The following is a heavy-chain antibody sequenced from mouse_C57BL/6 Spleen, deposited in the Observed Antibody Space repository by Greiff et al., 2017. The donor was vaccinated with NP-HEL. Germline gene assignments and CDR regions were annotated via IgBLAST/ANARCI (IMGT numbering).Heavy chain of an antibody. V-gene: IGHV1-52*01. CDR1: GYTFTSYW. CDR3: ARRAYDYDGGYYAMDY. Sequence: QVQLQQPGAELVRPGSSVKLSCKASGYTFTSYWMHWVKQRPIQGLEWIGNIDPSDSETHYNQKFKDKATLTVDKSSSTAYMQLSSLTSEDSAVYYCARRAYDYDGGYYAMDYWGQGTSVTVSS. J-gene: IGHJ4*01. CDR2: IDPSDSET. D-gene: IGHD2-4*01.